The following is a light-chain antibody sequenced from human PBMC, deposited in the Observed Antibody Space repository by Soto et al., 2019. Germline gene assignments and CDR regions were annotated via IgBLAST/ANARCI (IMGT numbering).Light chain of an antibody. CDR1: RSISFY. Sequence: DIQMTQSPSTLSASVGDRVTITCRASRSISFYLAWYQQKPGKAPKILFFNASTLKSGVPSRFSGSGSGTEFTLTITGLQPDDFATYYCQQNNGYSTWTFGQGTKVEFK. J-gene: IGKJ1*01. V-gene: IGKV1-5*01. CDR2: NAS. CDR3: QQNNGYSTWT.